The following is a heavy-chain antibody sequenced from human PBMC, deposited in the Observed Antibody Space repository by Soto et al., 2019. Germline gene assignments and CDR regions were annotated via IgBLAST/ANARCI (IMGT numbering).Heavy chain of an antibody. D-gene: IGHD6-13*01. V-gene: IGHV3-33*01. CDR1: GFTFSSYG. J-gene: IGHJ4*02. CDR3: ARWMGQQGPDYFDY. Sequence: QVQLVESGGGAVQPGRSRRLSCVASGFTFSSYGMHWVRQAPGTGLEWVSVIWFDGNKEYYADPVKGRFTISRDNSKNTLYLQMNSLRAEDTAVYYCARWMGQQGPDYFDYWGQGTLVTVSS. CDR2: IWFDGNKE.